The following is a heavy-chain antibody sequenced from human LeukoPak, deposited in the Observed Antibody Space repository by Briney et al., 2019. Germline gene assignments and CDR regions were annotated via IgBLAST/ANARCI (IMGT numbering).Heavy chain of an antibody. CDR2: IKSKTDGGTT. D-gene: IGHD3-10*01. CDR3: TTVTDNYGSESFGF. J-gene: IGHJ4*02. Sequence: GGSLRLSCAASGFTFNNAWMTWVRQAPGKGLEWVGRIKSKTDGGTTDYAAPVKDRFTISRDDSQNTLLLQMNNVQTEDTAVYYCTTVTDNYGSESFGFWGQGTLVIVSS. CDR1: GFTFNNAW. V-gene: IGHV3-15*01.